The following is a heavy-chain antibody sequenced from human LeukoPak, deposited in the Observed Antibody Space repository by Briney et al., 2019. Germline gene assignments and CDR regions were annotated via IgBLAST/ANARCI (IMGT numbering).Heavy chain of an antibody. CDR3: AKDLTYCGGDCYSV. J-gene: IGHJ4*02. Sequence: GGTLRLSCAASGFTFSSYGIGWVRQAPGKGLEWVAVISYDGNNKYYADSVKGRFTISRDNSKNTLYLQMNSLRAEDTAVYYCAKDLTYCGGDCYSVWGQGTVVTVSS. CDR1: GFTFSSYG. V-gene: IGHV3-30*18. D-gene: IGHD2-21*02. CDR2: ISYDGNNK.